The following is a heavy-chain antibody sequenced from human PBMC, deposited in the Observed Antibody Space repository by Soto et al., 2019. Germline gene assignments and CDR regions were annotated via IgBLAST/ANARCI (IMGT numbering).Heavy chain of an antibody. CDR2: IRSKANSYAT. CDR3: TRLSDFDWLLTYYYYGMDV. D-gene: IGHD3-9*01. CDR1: GFTFSGSA. Sequence: GGSLRLSCAASGFTFSGSAMHWVRQASGKGLEWVGRIRSKANSYATAYAASVKGRFTISRDDSKNTAYLQMNNLKTEDTAVYYCTRLSDFDWLLTYYYYGMDVWGQGTTVTVSS. J-gene: IGHJ6*02. V-gene: IGHV3-73*01.